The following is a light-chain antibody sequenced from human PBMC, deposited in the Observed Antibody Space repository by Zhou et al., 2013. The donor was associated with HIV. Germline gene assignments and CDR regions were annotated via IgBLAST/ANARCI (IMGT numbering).Light chain of an antibody. CDR1: QSISIY. Sequence: DIQMTQSPSSLSASVGDRVTITCRASQSISIYLNWYQQKPGKAPKLLIYAASSLQSGVPSRFSGSGSGTDFTLTIISLQPEDFATYYCQHYYSYPFTFGPGTKVDIK. V-gene: IGKV1-39*01. CDR2: AAS. CDR3: QHYYSYPFT. J-gene: IGKJ3*01.